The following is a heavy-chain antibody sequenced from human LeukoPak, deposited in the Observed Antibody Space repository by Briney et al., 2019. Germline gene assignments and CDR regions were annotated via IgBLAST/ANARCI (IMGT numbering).Heavy chain of an antibody. CDR3: ARAYSSSSGRPFDY. CDR1: GGSISSHY. J-gene: IGHJ4*02. CDR2: IYYTGTT. D-gene: IGHD6-6*01. Sequence: SETLSLTCSVSGGSISSHYWGWIRQPPGKELEWIGYIYYTGTTNYKPSLKSRVTISVDTSKNQFSLNLTSVTAADTAVYYCARAYSSSSGRPFDYWGQGTLVTVSS. V-gene: IGHV4-59*11.